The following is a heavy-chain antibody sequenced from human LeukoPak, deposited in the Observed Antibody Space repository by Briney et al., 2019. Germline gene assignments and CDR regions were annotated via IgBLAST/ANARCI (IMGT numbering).Heavy chain of an antibody. D-gene: IGHD6-6*01. J-gene: IGHJ4*02. CDR2: IYYSGST. CDR3: ARDPQLGPFDY. V-gene: IGHV4-59*12. Sequence: SETLSLTCTVSGGSISSYYWSWIRQPPGKGLEWIGYIYYSGSTNYSPSLKSRVTISVDTSKNQFSLKLSSVTAADTAVYYCARDPQLGPFDYWGQGTLVTVSS. CDR1: GGSISSYY.